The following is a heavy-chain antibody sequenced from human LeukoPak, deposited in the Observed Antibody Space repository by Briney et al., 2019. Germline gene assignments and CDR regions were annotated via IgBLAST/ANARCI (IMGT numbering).Heavy chain of an antibody. Sequence: GGSLRLSCTASGFTFGDYAMSWFRQAPGKGLEWVSTISASGRSTYYADSVKGRFTISRDNSKNTLYLQMNSLRAEDTAVYYCAKGESIAIDAFDIWGQGTMVTVSS. V-gene: IGHV3-23*01. D-gene: IGHD6-6*01. CDR3: AKGESIAIDAFDI. CDR1: GFTFGDYA. J-gene: IGHJ3*02. CDR2: ISASGRST.